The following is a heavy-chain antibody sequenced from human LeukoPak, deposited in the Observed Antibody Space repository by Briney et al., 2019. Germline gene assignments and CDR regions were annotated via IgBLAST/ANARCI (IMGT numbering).Heavy chain of an antibody. CDR1: GFTFSSYG. V-gene: IGHV3-33*01. D-gene: IGHD5-18*01. Sequence: GKSLRLSCAASGFTFSSYGMHWVRQAPGKGLEWVAVTWYDGRNNYCAASVKGRFTISRDDSKTTVYLLMNSLRAEDTAVYYCARGYSYVQQWGQGTLVTVSS. CDR3: ARGYSYVQQ. J-gene: IGHJ1*01. CDR2: TWYDGRNN.